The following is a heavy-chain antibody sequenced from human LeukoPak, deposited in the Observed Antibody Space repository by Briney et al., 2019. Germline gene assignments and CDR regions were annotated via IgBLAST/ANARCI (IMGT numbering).Heavy chain of an antibody. V-gene: IGHV1-2*02. Sequence: ASVKVSCKASGYTFTSYYMHWVRQAPGQGLEWMGWINPNSGGTNYAQKFQGRVTMTRDTSISTAYMELSRLRSDDTAVYYCARDLPYADSSGYYYYYFDYWGQGTLVTVSS. D-gene: IGHD3-22*01. CDR3: ARDLPYADSSGYYYYYFDY. J-gene: IGHJ4*02. CDR1: GYTFTSYY. CDR2: INPNSGGT.